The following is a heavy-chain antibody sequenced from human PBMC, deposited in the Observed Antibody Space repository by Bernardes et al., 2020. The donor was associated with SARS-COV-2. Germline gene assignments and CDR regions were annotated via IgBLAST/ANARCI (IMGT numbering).Heavy chain of an antibody. J-gene: IGHJ6*02. CDR1: GGSVSSTTYY. D-gene: IGHD6-13*01. Sequence: SETLSLTCTVSGGSVSSTTYYWGWIRQPPGKGLEWIGNVYYTGSAYYNPSLESRVTISVDTSKNQFSLKLNSVTAADTAVYYCARTAPTIAAAGYYYYYYGMDVWGQGTTVTVSS. CDR3: ARTAPTIAAAGYYYYYYGMDV. V-gene: IGHV4-39*01. CDR2: VYYTGSA.